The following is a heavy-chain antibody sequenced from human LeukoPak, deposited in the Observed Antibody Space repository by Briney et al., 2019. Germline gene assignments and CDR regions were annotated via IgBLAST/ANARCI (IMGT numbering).Heavy chain of an antibody. Sequence: GGSLRLSCAASRFTFSSYWMHWVRQAPGKGLVWVSRIDTDGSTTTYADSVKGRFTISRHNAKNTLYLQMNSLRAEDTAVYYCARTIGSKNAFDLWGQGTMVTVSS. V-gene: IGHV3-74*01. J-gene: IGHJ3*01. D-gene: IGHD1-26*01. CDR3: ARTIGSKNAFDL. CDR2: IDTDGSTT. CDR1: RFTFSSYW.